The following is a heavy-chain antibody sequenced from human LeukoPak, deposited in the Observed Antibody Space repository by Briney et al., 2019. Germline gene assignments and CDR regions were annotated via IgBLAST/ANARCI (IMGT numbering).Heavy chain of an antibody. CDR1: GITFSNYE. D-gene: IGHD1-26*01. J-gene: IGHJ4*02. CDR2: ISASGGNT. V-gene: IGHV3-23*01. CDR3: AKDIQLSC. Sequence: PGGSLRLSCAASGITFSNYEMNWVRQAPGKGLEWVSLISASGGNTYYADSVKGRFTVSRDSSKNTLHLQMNSLRAEDTAVYYCAKDIQLSCWGQGTLVTVSS.